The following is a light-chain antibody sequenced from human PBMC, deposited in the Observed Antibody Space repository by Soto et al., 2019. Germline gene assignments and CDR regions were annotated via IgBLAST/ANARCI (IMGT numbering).Light chain of an antibody. CDR3: QSYDSSSVV. CDR2: EDN. J-gene: IGLJ2*01. CDR1: GGRVGANY. Sequence: NFMLSQPHSMSESPGKTVTISCTGTGGRVGANYVQWYQQRPGSAPTTVIYEDNQRPSGVPDRFSASFDSSTNSVSLTISGLTTEDEADYYCQSYDSSSVVFGGGTKLTVL. V-gene: IGLV6-57*02.